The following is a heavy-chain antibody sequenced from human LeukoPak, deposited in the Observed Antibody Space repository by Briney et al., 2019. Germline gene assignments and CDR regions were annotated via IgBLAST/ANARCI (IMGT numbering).Heavy chain of an antibody. CDR1: GFTVSSSY. J-gene: IGHJ4*02. V-gene: IGHV3-53*01. D-gene: IGHD4-23*01. CDR3: ARTLRWSLFDY. CDR2: IYSGGST. Sequence: GSLRLSCAASGFTVSSSYMSWVRQAPGKGLEWVSVIYSGGSTYYADSVKGRFTISRDNSKNTLYLQMNSLRAEDTAVYYCARTLRWSLFDYWGQGTLVTVSS.